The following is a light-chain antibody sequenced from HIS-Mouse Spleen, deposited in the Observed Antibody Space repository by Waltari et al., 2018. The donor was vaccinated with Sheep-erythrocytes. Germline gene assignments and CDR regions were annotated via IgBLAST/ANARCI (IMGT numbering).Light chain of an antibody. J-gene: IGLJ3*02. Sequence: QSALTQPASVSGSPGQSITISCTGTSRDVRSYNLVSWYQQHPGKAPKLMIYEGSKRTSGVSNRFSGSKAGNTASLTISGLQAEDEADYYCCSYAGSSTRWVFGGGTKLTVL. V-gene: IGLV2-23*01. CDR1: SRDVRSYNL. CDR3: CSYAGSSTRWV. CDR2: EGS.